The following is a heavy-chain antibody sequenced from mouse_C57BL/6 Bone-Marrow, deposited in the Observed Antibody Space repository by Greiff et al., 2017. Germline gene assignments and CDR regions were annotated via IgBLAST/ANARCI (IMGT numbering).Heavy chain of an antibody. J-gene: IGHJ1*03. V-gene: IGHV5-4*03. D-gene: IGHD2-5*01. Sequence: EVKLMESGGGLVKPGGSLKLSCAASGFTFSSYAMSWVRQTPEKRLEWVATISDGSSYTYYTDNVKGRFTISRDNAKNTLYLQMSHLKSEDTAMYYCARGRTIVTYWYFDVWGTGTTVTVSS. CDR3: ARGRTIVTYWYFDV. CDR1: GFTFSSYA. CDR2: ISDGSSYT.